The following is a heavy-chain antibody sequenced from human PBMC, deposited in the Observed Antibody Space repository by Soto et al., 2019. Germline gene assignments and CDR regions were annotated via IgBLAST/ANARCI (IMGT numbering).Heavy chain of an antibody. CDR2: IWYDGRNK. D-gene: IGHD4-17*01. CDR1: GFTFSSYG. J-gene: IGHJ4*02. CDR3: ARDSTHDYGDYGPAY. Sequence: QVQLVESGGGVVQPGRSLRLSCAASGFTFSSYGMHWVHQAPGKGLEWVAVIWYDGRNKYYADSVKGRFTISRDNSKNTLYLQMNSLRAEDTAVYYCARDSTHDYGDYGPAYWGQGTLVTVSS. V-gene: IGHV3-33*01.